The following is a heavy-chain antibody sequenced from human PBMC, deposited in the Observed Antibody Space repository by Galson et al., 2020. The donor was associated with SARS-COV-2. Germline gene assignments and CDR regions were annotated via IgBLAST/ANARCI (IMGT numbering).Heavy chain of an antibody. Sequence: GGSLRLSCAASGFTFNSYAMSWVRQAPGKGLEWVSGVRGSGINTYYADSVKGRFTISRGNSQNTMFLQVNSLRAEDTALYFCARHISPSSYTPLDSWGQGTLVTVSS. CDR1: GFTFNSYA. D-gene: IGHD2-2*02. CDR2: VRGSGINT. V-gene: IGHV3-23*01. CDR3: ARHISPSSYTPLDS. J-gene: IGHJ4*02.